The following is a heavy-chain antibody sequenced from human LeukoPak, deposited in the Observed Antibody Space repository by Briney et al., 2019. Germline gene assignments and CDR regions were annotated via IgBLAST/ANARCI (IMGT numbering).Heavy chain of an antibody. CDR3: VRDQGRYFFDY. CDR1: GFTFGPFW. D-gene: IGHD1-14*01. V-gene: IGHV3-74*01. J-gene: IGHJ4*02. Sequence: PGGSLRLSCAASGFTFGPFWMHWVRQAPGKGLVWVSRINSDGRTTNYADSVKGRLTISRDNAKNMVYLQMNSLRVEDTAVYYCVRDQGRYFFDYWGQGTLVTVSS. CDR2: INSDGRTT.